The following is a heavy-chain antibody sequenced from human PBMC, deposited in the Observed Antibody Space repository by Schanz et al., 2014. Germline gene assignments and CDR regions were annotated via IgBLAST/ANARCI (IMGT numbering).Heavy chain of an antibody. CDR3: VKTDAGWRFDY. D-gene: IGHD6-19*01. CDR1: GFTFSSYA. CDR2: ISGSGGST. V-gene: IGHV3-23*04. Sequence: VQLEESGGGVVQPGGSLRLSCVASGFTFSSYAMSWVRQAPGKGLEWVSAISGSGGSTYYADSVKGRFTISRDNSKNTVYLQMNNVGADDTATYYCVKTDAGWRFDYWGQGTLVIVSS. J-gene: IGHJ4*02.